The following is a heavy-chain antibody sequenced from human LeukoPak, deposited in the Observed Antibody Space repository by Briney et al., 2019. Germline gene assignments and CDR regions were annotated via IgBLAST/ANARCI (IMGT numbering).Heavy chain of an antibody. V-gene: IGHV3-21*01. Sequence: GGSLRLSCAASGFTFSSYAMSWVRQAPGKGLEWVSSIRGSSRSVYYADSVKGRFSISRDAAKNSLYLQMNSLSAEDTALYYCARTPYCTNGICYTRYYFDLWGQGTLVTVSS. CDR2: IRGSSRSV. D-gene: IGHD2-8*01. J-gene: IGHJ4*02. CDR3: ARTPYCTNGICYTRYYFDL. CDR1: GFTFSSYA.